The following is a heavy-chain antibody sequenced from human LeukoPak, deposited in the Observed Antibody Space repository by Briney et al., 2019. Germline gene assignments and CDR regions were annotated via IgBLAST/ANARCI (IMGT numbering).Heavy chain of an antibody. Sequence: PGGSLRLSCAASGFTFTRYGMHWARQAPGKGLECVALISDDGSKKYYADSVKGQFTISRDDSKNTLYLQMSSLRTEDTAMYYCARWNGDFLTGYYLDDWGQGTLVTVSS. V-gene: IGHV3-30*03. CDR3: ARWNGDFLTGYYLDD. CDR1: GFTFTRYG. D-gene: IGHD3-9*01. CDR2: ISDDGSKK. J-gene: IGHJ4*02.